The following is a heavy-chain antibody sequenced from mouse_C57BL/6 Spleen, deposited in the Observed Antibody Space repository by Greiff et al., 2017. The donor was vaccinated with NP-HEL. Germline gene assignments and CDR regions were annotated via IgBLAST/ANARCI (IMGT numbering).Heavy chain of an antibody. CDR2: IYPGDGDT. D-gene: IGHD2-4*01. CDR3: ARYDYDGDFDY. CDR1: GYAFSSSW. Sequence: QVQLKQSGPELVKPGASVKISCKASGYAFSSSWMNWVKQRPGKGLEWIGRIYPGDGDTNYNGKFKGKATLTADKSSSTAYMQLSSLTSEDSAVYFCARYDYDGDFDYWGQGTTLTVSS. J-gene: IGHJ2*01. V-gene: IGHV1-82*01.